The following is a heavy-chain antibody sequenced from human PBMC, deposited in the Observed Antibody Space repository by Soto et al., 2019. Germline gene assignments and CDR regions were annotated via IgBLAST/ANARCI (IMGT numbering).Heavy chain of an antibody. CDR3: ASSDSSGYYYSLYYYGMDV. Sequence: QVQLVQSGAEVKKPGASVKVSCKASGYTFTSYGISWVRQAPGQGLEWMGWISAYNGNTTYAQKLQGRVTMTTDTSTSTAYMELRSLRSDDTAVYYCASSDSSGYYYSLYYYGMDVWGQGTTVTVSS. CDR1: GYTFTSYG. CDR2: ISAYNGNT. D-gene: IGHD3-22*01. V-gene: IGHV1-18*01. J-gene: IGHJ6*02.